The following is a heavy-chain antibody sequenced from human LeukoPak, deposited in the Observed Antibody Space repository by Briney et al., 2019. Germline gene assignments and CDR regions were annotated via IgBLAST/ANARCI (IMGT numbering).Heavy chain of an antibody. V-gene: IGHV4-39*01. CDR3: ARLIRTYSNYGFDY. CDR1: GFTFSSYA. CDR2: IYYSGST. Sequence: GSLRLSCAASGFTFSSYAMSLIRQPPGKGLEWIGSIYYSGSTYYNPSLKSRVTISVDTSKNQFSLKLSSVTAADTAVYYCARLIRTYSNYGFDYWGQGTLVTVSS. J-gene: IGHJ4*02. D-gene: IGHD4-11*01.